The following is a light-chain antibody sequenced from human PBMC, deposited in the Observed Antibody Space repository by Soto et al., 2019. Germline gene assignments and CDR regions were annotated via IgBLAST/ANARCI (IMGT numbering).Light chain of an antibody. V-gene: IGLV2-18*01. CDR2: EVS. Sequence: QPVLTQPPSVSGSPGQSVTISCTGTSTDFVSYNRVSWYQQPPGTAPKLMIYEVSKRPSGVPDRFSGSKSGNTASLTISGLQAADEADYYCSLYTSENAYVFGTGTKVTV. CDR3: SLYTSENAYV. CDR1: STDFVSYNR. J-gene: IGLJ1*01.